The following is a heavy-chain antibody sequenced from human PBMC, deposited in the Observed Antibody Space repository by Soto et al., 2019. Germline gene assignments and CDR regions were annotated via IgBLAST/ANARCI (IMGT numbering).Heavy chain of an antibody. CDR3: ARLYYYDSSGYAIYYYYGMDV. J-gene: IGHJ6*02. CDR2: IYYSGST. CDR1: GGSISSHY. D-gene: IGHD3-22*01. V-gene: IGHV4-59*08. Sequence: SSETLSLTCTVSGGSISSHYWSWIRQPPGKGLEWIGYIYYSGSTNYNPSLKSRVTISVDTSKNQFSLKLSSVTAADTAVYYCARLYYYDSSGYAIYYYYGMDVWGQGTTVTV.